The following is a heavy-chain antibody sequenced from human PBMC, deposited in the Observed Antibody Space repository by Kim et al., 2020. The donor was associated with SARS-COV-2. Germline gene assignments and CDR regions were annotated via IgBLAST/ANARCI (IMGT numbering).Heavy chain of an antibody. J-gene: IGHJ6*02. CDR3: AKNRSSSSAYGMDV. V-gene: IGHV3-33*06. CDR1: GFTFSSYG. Sequence: GGSLRLSCAASGFTFSSYGMHWVRQAPGKGLEWVAVIWYDGSNKYYADSVKGRFTISRDNSKNTLYLQLNSQRAEDTAVDYCAKNRSSSSAYGMDVWGQG. CDR2: IWYDGSNK. D-gene: IGHD6-25*01.